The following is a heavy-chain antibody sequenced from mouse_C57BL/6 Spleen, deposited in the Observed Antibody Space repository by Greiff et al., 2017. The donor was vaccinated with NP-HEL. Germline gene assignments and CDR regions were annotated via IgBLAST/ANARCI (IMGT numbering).Heavy chain of an antibody. Sequence: EVMLVESGGGLVKPGGSLKLSCAASGFTFSSYAMSWVRQTPEKRLEWVATISDGGSYTYYPDNVKGRFTISRDNAKNNLYLQMSHLKSEDTAMYYCARSYYGSSHGYFDVWGTGTTVTVSS. CDR1: GFTFSSYA. D-gene: IGHD1-1*01. V-gene: IGHV5-4*03. J-gene: IGHJ1*03. CDR2: ISDGGSYT. CDR3: ARSYYGSSHGYFDV.